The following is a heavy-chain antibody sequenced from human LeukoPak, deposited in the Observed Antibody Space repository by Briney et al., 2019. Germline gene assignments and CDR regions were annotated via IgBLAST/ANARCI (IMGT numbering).Heavy chain of an antibody. CDR3: ARDSGRHGFDY. J-gene: IGHJ4*02. Sequence: GRSLRLSCAASGFTFSSYEMNWVRQAPGKGLEWVSYISSSGSTIYYADSVKGRFTISRDNAKNSLYLQMNSLRAEDTAVYYWARDSGRHGFDYWGQGTLVTVSS. V-gene: IGHV3-48*03. CDR1: GFTFSSYE. CDR2: ISSSGSTI. D-gene: IGHD3-10*01.